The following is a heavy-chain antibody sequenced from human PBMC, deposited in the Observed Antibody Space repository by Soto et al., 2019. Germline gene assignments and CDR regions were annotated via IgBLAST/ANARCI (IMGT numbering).Heavy chain of an antibody. J-gene: IGHJ4*02. CDR1: GGSVSSGSYY. V-gene: IGHV4-61*01. CDR3: ARVDGYSYGYFCY. CDR2: IYYSGSTNY. Sequence: PSETLSLTXTVSGGSVSSGSYYWSWIRQPPGKGLEWIGYIYYSGSTNYNYNPSLKSRVTISIDTSKNQFSLKLKSVTAADTAVYYCARVDGYSYGYFCYWGQGTLVTVSS. D-gene: IGHD5-18*01.